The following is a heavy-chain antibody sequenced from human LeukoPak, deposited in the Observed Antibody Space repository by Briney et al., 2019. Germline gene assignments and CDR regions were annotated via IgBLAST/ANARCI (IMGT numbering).Heavy chain of an antibody. CDR3: ASLSYDSGGYPHFDY. Sequence: ASVKVSCKVSGYTLTELSMHWVRQAPGKGLEWMGGFDPEDGETIYAQKFQGRVTMTEDTSTDTAYMELSSLRSEDTAVYYCASLSYDSGGYPHFDYWGQGTLVTVSS. CDR1: GYTLTELS. J-gene: IGHJ4*02. V-gene: IGHV1-24*01. D-gene: IGHD3-22*01. CDR2: FDPEDGET.